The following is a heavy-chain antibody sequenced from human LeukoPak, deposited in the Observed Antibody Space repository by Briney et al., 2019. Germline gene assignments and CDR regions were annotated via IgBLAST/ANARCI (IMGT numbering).Heavy chain of an antibody. CDR3: ARELIIAEAGWFDY. D-gene: IGHD6-13*01. CDR2: LSSSGDFI. J-gene: IGHJ4*02. Sequence: GGSLRLSCSASGFTFRTYTMHWVRQAPGKGPEWVSSLSSSGDFIYYADSVRGRFTISRDNAKNSLYLQMNSLRGDDTAVYYCARELIIAEAGWFDYWGQGTLVTVSS. CDR1: GFTFRTYT. V-gene: IGHV3-21*01.